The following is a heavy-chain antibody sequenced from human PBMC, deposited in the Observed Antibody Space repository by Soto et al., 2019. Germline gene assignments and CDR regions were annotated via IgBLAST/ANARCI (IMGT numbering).Heavy chain of an antibody. V-gene: IGHV3-33*01. Sequence: QVQLVESGGGVVQPGRSLRLSCAASGFTFSNYGMHWVRQAPGKGQEWVAVIWYDGSNKDYADSVKGRFTISRDNSKNTLYLQMNSLRAEDTAVYYCASALETGDYWGQGTLVTVSS. CDR1: GFTFSNYG. J-gene: IGHJ4*02. D-gene: IGHD3-10*01. CDR3: ASALETGDY. CDR2: IWYDGSNK.